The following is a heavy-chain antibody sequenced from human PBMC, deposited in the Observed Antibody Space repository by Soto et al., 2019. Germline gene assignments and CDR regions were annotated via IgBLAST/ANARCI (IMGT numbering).Heavy chain of an antibody. CDR1: GGSISSGGYY. CDR3: ARLSGSYFDS. J-gene: IGHJ4*02. V-gene: IGHV4-31*03. Sequence: SETLSLTCTFSGGSISSGGYYWSWIRQHPGKGLEWIGYIYYSGSTYYNPSLKSRVTISVDTSKNQFSLKLSSVTAADTAVYYCARLSGSYFDSWGLGTPVTVSS. CDR2: IYYSGST. D-gene: IGHD1-26*01.